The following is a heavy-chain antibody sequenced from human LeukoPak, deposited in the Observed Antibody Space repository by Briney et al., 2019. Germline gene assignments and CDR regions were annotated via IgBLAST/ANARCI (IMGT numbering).Heavy chain of an antibody. J-gene: IGHJ4*02. D-gene: IGHD1-26*01. CDR2: INHSGST. V-gene: IGHV4-34*01. Sequence: SETLSLTCAVYGGSFSGYYWSWIRQPPGKGLEWIGEINHSGSTNYNPSLKSRVTISVDTSKNQFSLKLSSVTAADTAVYYCASYSRRQSQVGYYFDYWGQGTLVTVSS. CDR3: ASYSRRQSQVGYYFDY. CDR1: GGSFSGYY.